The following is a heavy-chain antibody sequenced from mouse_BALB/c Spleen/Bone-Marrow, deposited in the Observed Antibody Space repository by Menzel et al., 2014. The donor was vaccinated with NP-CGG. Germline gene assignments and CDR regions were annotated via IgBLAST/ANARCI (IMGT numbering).Heavy chain of an antibody. CDR1: GYTFTSYW. CDR3: TRYFGCYAMGY. V-gene: IGHV1S22*01. J-gene: IGHJ4*01. Sequence: LKQSGSELVRPGASVKLSCKASGYTFTSYWMHWVKQRPGQGLEWIGNIYPGSGSTNYDEKFKSKATLTVDTSSSTAYMQLSILTSEDSAVYYCTRYFGCYAMGYWGQGTSVTVPS. D-gene: IGHD1-2*01. CDR2: IYPGSGST.